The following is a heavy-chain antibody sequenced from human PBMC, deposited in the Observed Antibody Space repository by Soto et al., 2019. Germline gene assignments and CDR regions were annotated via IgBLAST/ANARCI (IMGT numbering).Heavy chain of an antibody. D-gene: IGHD3-22*01. CDR1: EFTFEDYA. CDR2: INWNSGSI. Sequence: EVQLVESGGGLVQPGRSLRLSCAAFEFTFEDYAMHWIRQTPGKGLEWVAGINWNSGSIGYADSVKGRFTISRDNANNSLYLQMDSLRTEDTALYFCAKGRGALAVVSNWFDPWGQGTLVTVSS. CDR3: AKGRGALAVVSNWFDP. V-gene: IGHV3-9*01. J-gene: IGHJ5*02.